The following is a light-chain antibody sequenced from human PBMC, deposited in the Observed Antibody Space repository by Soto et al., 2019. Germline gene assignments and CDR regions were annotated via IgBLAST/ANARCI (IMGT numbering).Light chain of an antibody. CDR2: AAS. CDR1: QGISTS. CDR3: QQLNSYPFT. V-gene: IGKV1-9*01. Sequence: IPLTQSPSSLSASVGDRVTITCRASQGISTSLAWYQQNPGKAPKLLIYAASTLPSGVPSTFSGSGSGTDFTLTISSLQPEDFATYYCQQLNSYPFTFGGGTKVEI. J-gene: IGKJ4*01.